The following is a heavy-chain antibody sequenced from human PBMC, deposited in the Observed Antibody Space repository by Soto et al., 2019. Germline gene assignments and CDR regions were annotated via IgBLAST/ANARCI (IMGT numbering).Heavy chain of an antibody. CDR1: GFTFGDYA. V-gene: IGHV3-49*04. Sequence: GGSLTLSCTTSGFTFGDYAISWVRQAPGRGLEGIGFSRTKPYGYITDYAASLKPRFSISRDDAKSIAYLQMKSLKIEDTAVYYCTREVDTPMGGFDYWG. D-gene: IGHD5-18*01. J-gene: IGHJ4*01. CDR2: SRTKPYGYIT. CDR3: TREVDTPMGGFDY.